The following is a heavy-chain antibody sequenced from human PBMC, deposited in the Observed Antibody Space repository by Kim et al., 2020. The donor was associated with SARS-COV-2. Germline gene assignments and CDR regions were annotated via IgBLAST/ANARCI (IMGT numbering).Heavy chain of an antibody. D-gene: IGHD5-12*01. J-gene: IGHJ4*02. Sequence: GGSLRLSCAASGFTFSSYSMNWVRQAPGKGLEWVSSISSSSSYIYYADSVKGRFTISRDNAKNSLYLQMNSLRAEDTAVYYCARDVSGYGHPSLPDYWGQGTLVTVSS. CDR1: GFTFSSYS. CDR2: ISSSSSYI. V-gene: IGHV3-21*01. CDR3: ARDVSGYGHPSLPDY.